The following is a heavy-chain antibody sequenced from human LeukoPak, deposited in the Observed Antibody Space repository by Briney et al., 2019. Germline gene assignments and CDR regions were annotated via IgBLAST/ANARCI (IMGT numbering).Heavy chain of an antibody. D-gene: IGHD3-10*01. Sequence: SVKVSCKASGGAFSSYAISWVRQAPGQGLEWMGRIIPILGIANYAQKFQGRVTITADKSTSTAYMELSSLRSEDTAVYYCARELSMVRGVDIDYWGQGTLVTVSS. CDR3: ARELSMVRGVDIDY. V-gene: IGHV1-69*04. CDR1: GGAFSSYA. J-gene: IGHJ4*02. CDR2: IIPILGIA.